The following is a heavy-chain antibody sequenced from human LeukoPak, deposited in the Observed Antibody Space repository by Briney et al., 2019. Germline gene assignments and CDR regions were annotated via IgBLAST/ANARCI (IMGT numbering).Heavy chain of an antibody. CDR2: IYTSGST. J-gene: IGHJ4*02. CDR1: GGSISSGSYY. D-gene: IGHD6-13*01. Sequence: SETLSLTCTVSGGSISSGSYYWSWIRQPAGKGLEWIGRIYTSGSTNYNPSLKSRVTISVDTSKNQLSLKLSSVTAADTAVYYCARDLRAAAGNFDYWGQGTLVTVSS. CDR3: ARDLRAAAGNFDY. V-gene: IGHV4-61*02.